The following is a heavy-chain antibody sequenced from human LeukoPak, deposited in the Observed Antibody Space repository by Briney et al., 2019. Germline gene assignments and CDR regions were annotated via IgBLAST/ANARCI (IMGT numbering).Heavy chain of an antibody. Sequence: PGGSLRLSCGASGFTFSSYAMSWVRQAPGKGLEWVSGISGRGGSTYYADSVKGRFTISRDNSKNTLYLQMNSLRAEDTAVYYCARDAGYSSSWYRGKFDPWGQGTLVTVSS. V-gene: IGHV3-23*01. CDR2: ISGRGGST. CDR1: GFTFSSYA. D-gene: IGHD6-13*01. J-gene: IGHJ5*02. CDR3: ARDAGYSSSWYRGKFDP.